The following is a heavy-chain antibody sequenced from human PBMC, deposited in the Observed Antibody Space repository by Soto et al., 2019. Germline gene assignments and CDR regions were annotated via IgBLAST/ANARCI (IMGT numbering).Heavy chain of an antibody. CDR3: AKDVVYYDFWSGYYTPDY. CDR2: ISGSGGST. Sequence: EVQLLESGGGLVQPGGSLRLSCAASGFTFSSYAMSWVRQAPGKGLEWVSAISGSGGSTYYADSVKGRFTISRDNSKNTLYLQMNSLTAEDTAVYYCAKDVVYYDFWSGYYTPDYWGQGTLVTVSS. V-gene: IGHV3-23*01. CDR1: GFTFSSYA. D-gene: IGHD3-3*01. J-gene: IGHJ4*02.